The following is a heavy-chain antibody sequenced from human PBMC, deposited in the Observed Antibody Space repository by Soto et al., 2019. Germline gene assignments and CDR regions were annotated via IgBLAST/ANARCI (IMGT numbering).Heavy chain of an antibody. CDR2: MNPNSGNT. Sequence: GASVKVSCKASGYTFTSYDINRVRQATGQGLEWMGWMNPNSGNTGYAQKFQGRVTMTRNTSISTAYMKLSSVTAADTAVYYCARDHVLVEKDYYYYYGMDVWGQGTTVTVSS. J-gene: IGHJ6*02. V-gene: IGHV1-8*01. CDR3: ARDHVLVEKDYYYYYGMDV. CDR1: GYTFTSYD. D-gene: IGHD2-8*02.